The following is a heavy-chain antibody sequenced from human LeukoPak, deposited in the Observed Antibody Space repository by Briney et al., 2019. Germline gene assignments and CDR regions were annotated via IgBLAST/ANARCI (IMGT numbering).Heavy chain of an antibody. CDR3: TRGSIAVPYNWFDP. J-gene: IGHJ5*02. D-gene: IGHD6-19*01. CDR1: GYTFTSYD. V-gene: IGHV1-8*01. Sequence: ASVKVSCKASGYTFTSYDINWVRQATGQELEWMGWMNPNSGNTGYAQKFQGRVIMTRDTSISTVYMELSSLRSEDTAVYYCTRGSIAVPYNWFDPWGQGTRVTVSS. CDR2: MNPNSGNT.